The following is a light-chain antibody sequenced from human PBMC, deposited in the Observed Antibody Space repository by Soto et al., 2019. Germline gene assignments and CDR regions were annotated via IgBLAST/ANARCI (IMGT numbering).Light chain of an antibody. CDR3: ETWDSNTWV. CDR2: LEGSGSY. Sequence: QSVLTQSSSASASLGSSVKLTCTLSSGHSSYIIAWHQQQPGKAPRYLMKLEGSGSYNKGSGVPDRFSGSSSGADRYLTISNLQFEAEADYYCETWDSNTWVFGGGTKLTFL. V-gene: IGLV4-60*02. J-gene: IGLJ3*02. CDR1: SGHSSYI.